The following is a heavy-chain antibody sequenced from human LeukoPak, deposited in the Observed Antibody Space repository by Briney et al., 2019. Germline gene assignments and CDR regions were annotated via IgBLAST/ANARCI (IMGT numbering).Heavy chain of an antibody. D-gene: IGHD3-10*01. CDR3: ARDPGAGDY. CDR2: ITSRGNI. J-gene: IGHJ4*02. V-gene: IGHV3-21*01. Sequence: GGSLRLSCAASGFTFSTYSMNWVRQAPGKGLEWVSSITSRGNIYYADSVRGRFTISRDNARDSLFLQMNRLRAEDTAVYYCARDPGAGDYWDQGTLVTVSS. CDR1: GFTFSTYS.